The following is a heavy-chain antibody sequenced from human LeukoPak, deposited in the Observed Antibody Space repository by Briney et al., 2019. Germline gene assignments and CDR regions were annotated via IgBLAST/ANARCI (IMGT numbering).Heavy chain of an antibody. D-gene: IGHD5-12*01. CDR1: GGSFSGYY. V-gene: IGHV4-34*01. J-gene: IGHJ5*02. CDR3: ASHIVA. Sequence: PSETLSLTCAVYGGSFSGYYWSWIRQPPGKGLEWIREINHSGSTNYNPSLKSRVTISVDTSKNQFSLKLSSVTAADTAVYYCASHIVAWGQGTLVTVSS. CDR2: INHSGST.